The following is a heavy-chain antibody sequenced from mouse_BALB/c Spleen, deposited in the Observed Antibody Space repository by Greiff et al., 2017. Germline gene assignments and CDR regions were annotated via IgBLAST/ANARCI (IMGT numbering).Heavy chain of an antibody. D-gene: IGHD1-1*01. CDR3: ARDRTTVVENYAMDY. V-gene: IGHV5-4*02. J-gene: IGHJ4*01. CDR1: GFTFSDYY. CDR2: ISDGGSYT. Sequence: EVKLMESGGGLVKPGGSLKLSCAASGFTFSDYYMYWVRQTPEKRLEWVATISDGGSYTYYPDSVKGRFTISRDNAKNNLYLQMSSLKSEDTAMYYCARDRTTVVENYAMDYWGQGTSVTVSS.